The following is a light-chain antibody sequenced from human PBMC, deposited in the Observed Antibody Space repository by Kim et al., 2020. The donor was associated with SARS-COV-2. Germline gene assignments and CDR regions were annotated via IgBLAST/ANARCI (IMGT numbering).Light chain of an antibody. V-gene: IGLV3-21*01. CDR1: NIGGHR. J-gene: IGLJ1*01. CDR3: QVWDTDTDHYV. Sequence: APGQTARITCGGNNIGGHRVHWYQQKPGQAPVLVMYYDSDRHSGIPERFSGSKSANTATLTISRVEAGDEADYYCQVWDTDTDHYVFGTGTKVTVL. CDR2: YDS.